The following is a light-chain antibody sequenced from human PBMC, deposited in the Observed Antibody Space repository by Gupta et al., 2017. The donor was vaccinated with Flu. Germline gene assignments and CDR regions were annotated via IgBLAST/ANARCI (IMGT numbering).Light chain of an antibody. J-gene: IGKJ2*01. CDR2: LGS. CDR3: MQALQTPLYT. V-gene: IGKV2-28*01. CDR1: QSLLHSNGYNY. Sequence: GEPASISCRSSQSLLHSNGYNYLDWYLQKPGQSPQLLIYLGSNRASGVPDRFSGSGSGTDFTLKISRVEAEDVGVYYCMQALQTPLYTFGQG.